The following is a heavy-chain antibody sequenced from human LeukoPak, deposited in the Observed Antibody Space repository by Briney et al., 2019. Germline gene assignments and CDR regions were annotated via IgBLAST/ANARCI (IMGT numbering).Heavy chain of an antibody. J-gene: IGHJ4*02. Sequence: GGSLRLSCAASGFTFSSYAMHWVRQAPGKGLEWVSGISWNSGSIGYADSVKGRFTISRDNAKNSLYLQMNSLRAEDTALYYCAKSDGTLPFDYWGQGTLVTVSS. D-gene: IGHD2-15*01. CDR3: AKSDGTLPFDY. V-gene: IGHV3-9*01. CDR1: GFTFSSYA. CDR2: ISWNSGSI.